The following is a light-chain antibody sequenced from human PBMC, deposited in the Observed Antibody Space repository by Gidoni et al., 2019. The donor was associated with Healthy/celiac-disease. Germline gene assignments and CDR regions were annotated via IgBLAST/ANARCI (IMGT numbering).Light chain of an antibody. CDR3: QQSYSTPWT. J-gene: IGKJ1*01. CDR1: QSISSY. V-gene: IGKV1-39*01. Sequence: DIQMTQSPSSLSASVGDRVNITCRASQSISSYLNWYQQKPGKAPKLLIYAASSLQSGVPSRFSGSVSGTDFTLTISRLQPEDFANYYCQQSYSTPWTFGQGTKVEIK. CDR2: AAS.